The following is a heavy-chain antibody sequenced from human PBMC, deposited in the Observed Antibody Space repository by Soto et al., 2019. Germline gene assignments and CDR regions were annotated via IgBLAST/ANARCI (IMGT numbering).Heavy chain of an antibody. CDR1: GFTVSSNY. CDR3: ASGDSPTGTYVLGVVGY. Sequence: GGSLRLSCAASGFTVSSNYMSWVRQAPGKGLEWVSVIYSGGSTYYADSVKGRFTISRDNSKNTLYLQMNSLRAEDTAVYYCASGDSPTGTYVLGVVGYWGQGTLVTVSS. V-gene: IGHV3-66*01. J-gene: IGHJ4*02. D-gene: IGHD1-1*01. CDR2: IYSGGST.